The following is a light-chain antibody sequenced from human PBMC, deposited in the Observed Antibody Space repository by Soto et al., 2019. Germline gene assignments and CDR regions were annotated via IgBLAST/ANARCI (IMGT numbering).Light chain of an antibody. CDR2: GAS. V-gene: IGKV3-20*01. CDR1: QSVSSSY. Sequence: EIVLTQSPGTLSLSPGGRATLSCRASQSVSSSYLAWYQQKPGQAPRLLIYGASSRATGIPDRFSGSGSGTDFSLTISRLEPEDFAVYYCQQYGSSPITFGGGTKWEIK. J-gene: IGKJ4*01. CDR3: QQYGSSPIT.